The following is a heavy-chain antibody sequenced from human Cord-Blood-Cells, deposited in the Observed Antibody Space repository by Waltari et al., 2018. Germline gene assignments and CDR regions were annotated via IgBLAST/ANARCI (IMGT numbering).Heavy chain of an antibody. J-gene: IGHJ4*02. CDR1: GFTFSSYA. CDR2: IRGSGGST. V-gene: IGHV3-23*01. D-gene: IGHD6-19*01. CDR3: AKGGSSGWLNFDY. Sequence: EVQLLESGGGLVQPGGSLRLSCAASGFTFSSYAMSWVRQAPGKGLEWVSAIRGSGGSTYYADSGKGRFTISRDNSKNTLYLQMNSLRAGDTAVYYCAKGGSSGWLNFDYWGQGTLVTVSS.